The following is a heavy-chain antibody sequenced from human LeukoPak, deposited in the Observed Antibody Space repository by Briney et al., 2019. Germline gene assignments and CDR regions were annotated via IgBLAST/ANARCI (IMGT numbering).Heavy chain of an antibody. D-gene: IGHD3-3*01. CDR3: ARGDFWSGYQPYYFDY. Sequence: SETLSLTCTVSGGSIGSSSYYWGWIRQPPGKGLEWIGSIYYSGSTYYNPSLKSRVTISVDTSKNQFSLKLSSVTAADTAVYYCARGDFWSGYQPYYFDYWGQGTLVTVSS. CDR1: GGSIGSSSYY. CDR2: IYYSGST. V-gene: IGHV4-39*01. J-gene: IGHJ4*02.